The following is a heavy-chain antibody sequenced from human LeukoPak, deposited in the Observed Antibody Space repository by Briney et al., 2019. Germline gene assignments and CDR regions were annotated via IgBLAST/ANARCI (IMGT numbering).Heavy chain of an antibody. J-gene: IGHJ5*02. Sequence: ASVKVSCKASGYTFTDYYMHWVRQAPGQGLEWMGWISPNSGGTNYAQKFQGRVTMTRDTSISTAYMELSRLRSDDTAVYYCARDYVGDNWFDPWGQGTLVTVSA. CDR3: ARDYVGDNWFDP. D-gene: IGHD3-16*01. CDR2: ISPNSGGT. V-gene: IGHV1-2*02. CDR1: GYTFTDYY.